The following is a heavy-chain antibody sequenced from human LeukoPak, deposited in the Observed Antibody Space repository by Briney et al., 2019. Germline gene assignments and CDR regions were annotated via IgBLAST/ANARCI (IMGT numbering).Heavy chain of an antibody. CDR1: GFTFSSYW. D-gene: IGHD2-2*01. CDR2: ISSSSSYI. CDR3: ARDICSTSCSNGDYYYYYYMDV. J-gene: IGHJ6*03. V-gene: IGHV3-21*01. Sequence: PGGSLRLSCAASGFTFSSYWMHWVRHAPGKGLVWVSSISSSSSYIYYADSVKGRFTISRDNAKNSLYLQMNSLRAEDTAVYYCARDICSTSCSNGDYYYYYYMDVWGKGTTVTVSS.